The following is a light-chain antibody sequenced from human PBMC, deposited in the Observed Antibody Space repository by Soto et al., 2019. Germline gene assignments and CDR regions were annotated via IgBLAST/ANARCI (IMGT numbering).Light chain of an antibody. CDR2: EGS. CDR1: SSDVGSYNL. CDR3: CLYERSSNYV. Sequence: QAALTQPASVSGSPGQSITISCTGTSSDVGSYNLVSWYQQHSGKAPKLMIHEGSKRPSGVSKRFSGPKSGNTASLTIAGLQAEDEADYYCCLYERSSNYVFGTGSKVTVL. J-gene: IGLJ1*01. V-gene: IGLV2-23*01.